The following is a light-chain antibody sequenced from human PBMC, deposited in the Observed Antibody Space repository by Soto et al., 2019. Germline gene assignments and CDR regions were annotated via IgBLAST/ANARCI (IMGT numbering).Light chain of an antibody. J-gene: IGKJ3*01. CDR2: DAS. CDR1: QSVSSY. Sequence: EIVLTQSPATLSLSPGERATLSCRASQSVSSYLAWYQQKPGQAPRLLIYDASNRATGIPARFSGSGSGTDFTITISSLEPEDFAVYSCQQRSTWSTFGPGTKVDIK. V-gene: IGKV3-11*01. CDR3: QQRSTWST.